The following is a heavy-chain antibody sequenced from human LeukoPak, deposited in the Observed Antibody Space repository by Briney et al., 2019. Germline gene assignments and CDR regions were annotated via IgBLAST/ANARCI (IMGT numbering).Heavy chain of an antibody. V-gene: IGHV4-34*01. CDR2: ISHSGST. CDR3: ARDYYDSSGYYGRGGFYYMDV. CDR1: GGSFNGYY. D-gene: IGHD3-22*01. Sequence: SETLSLTCDLYGGSFNGYYWSWIRQTPGKGLEWIGEISHSGSTNYNPSLKSRVTISIDKSKNQFSLKLSSVTAADTAVYYCARDYYDSSGYYGRGGFYYMDVWGKGTTVTVSS. J-gene: IGHJ6*03.